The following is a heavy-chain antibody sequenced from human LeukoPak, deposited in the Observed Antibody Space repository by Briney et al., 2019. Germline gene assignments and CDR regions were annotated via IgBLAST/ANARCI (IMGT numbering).Heavy chain of an antibody. D-gene: IGHD3-3*01. Sequence: PSETLSLTCAVYGGSFSGYYWGWIRQPPGKGLEWIGSIYYSGSTYYNPSLKSRVTISVDTSKNQFSLKLSSVTAADTAVYYCARIRITIFGVAVGDAFDIWGQGTMVTVSS. CDR2: IYYSGST. CDR1: GGSFSGYY. J-gene: IGHJ3*02. CDR3: ARIRITIFGVAVGDAFDI. V-gene: IGHV4-39*01.